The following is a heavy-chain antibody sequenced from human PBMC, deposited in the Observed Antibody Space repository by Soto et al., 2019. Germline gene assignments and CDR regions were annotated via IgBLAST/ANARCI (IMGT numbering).Heavy chain of an antibody. J-gene: IGHJ5*02. CDR2: INHSGST. CDR3: ARRGAMVHWNWFDP. CDR1: GGSFSGYY. Sequence: SETLSLTCAVYGGSFSGYYWSWIRQPPGKGLEWIGEINHSGSTNYNPSLKSRVTISVDTSKNQFSLKLSSVTAADTAVYYCARRGAMVHWNWFDPWGQGTLVTVSS. D-gene: IGHD5-18*01. V-gene: IGHV4-34*01.